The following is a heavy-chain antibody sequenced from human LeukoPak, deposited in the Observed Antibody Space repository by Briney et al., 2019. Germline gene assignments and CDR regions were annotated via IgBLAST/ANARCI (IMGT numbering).Heavy chain of an antibody. CDR2: INHNCGGP. V-gene: IGHV1-2*02. CDR1: GYSFTGYY. J-gene: IGHJ5*02. D-gene: IGHD3-3*01. CDR3: ARAGIYDFGSGYNWFDA. Sequence: ASVKVSCQGSGYSFTGYYLHWVRQAPGQGVEWVGWINHNCGGPNYEQKSQGRVTMTRDTSISTAYMVLSRLRSEDTAVYYGARAGIYDFGSGYNWFDAWGQGTLVTVSS.